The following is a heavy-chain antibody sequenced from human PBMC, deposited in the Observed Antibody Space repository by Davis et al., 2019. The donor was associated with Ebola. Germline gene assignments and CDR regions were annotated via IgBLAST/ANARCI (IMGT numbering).Heavy chain of an antibody. Sequence: GESLKISCAASGFTFSSYCMHWVRQAPGKGLEWVAVISYDGSNKYYADPVKGRSTISRDNSKNTLYLQMNSLRAEDTAVYYCAKDLGSSGWYYFDYWGQGTLVTVSS. J-gene: IGHJ4*02. D-gene: IGHD6-19*01. V-gene: IGHV3-30*18. CDR3: AKDLGSSGWYYFDY. CDR1: GFTFSSYC. CDR2: ISYDGSNK.